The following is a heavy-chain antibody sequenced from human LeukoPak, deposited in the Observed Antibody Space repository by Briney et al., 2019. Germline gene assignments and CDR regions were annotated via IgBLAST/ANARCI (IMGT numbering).Heavy chain of an antibody. CDR1: GFIFSGSA. Sequence: PGGSLRLSCAASGFIFSGSAIHWVRQASGKGLEWVGRIRSKANNYATTYAASVKGRFTISRDDSKNTAYLQVNSLKTEDTAVYYRTRQIGDGYNLIDYWGQGTLVTVSS. CDR3: TRQIGDGYNLIDY. CDR2: IRSKANNYAT. J-gene: IGHJ4*02. D-gene: IGHD5-24*01. V-gene: IGHV3-73*01.